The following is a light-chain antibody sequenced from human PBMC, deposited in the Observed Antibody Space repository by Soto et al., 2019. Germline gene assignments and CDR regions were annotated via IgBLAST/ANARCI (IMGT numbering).Light chain of an antibody. V-gene: IGLV1-51*02. CDR2: ENN. J-gene: IGLJ1*01. Sequence: QSVLTQPPSVSAAPGQKVTISCSGSSSNIGNNCVSWYQQLPGTAPKLLIFENNKRPSGIPDRFSASKSGTSATLAITGLQTGDAADYYCGTWDNSLSLPYVFGTGTKVTVL. CDR3: GTWDNSLSLPYV. CDR1: SSNIGNNC.